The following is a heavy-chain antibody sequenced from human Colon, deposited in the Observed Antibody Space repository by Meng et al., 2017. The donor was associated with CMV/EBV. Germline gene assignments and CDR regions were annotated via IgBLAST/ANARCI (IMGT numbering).Heavy chain of an antibody. D-gene: IGHD4-17*01. V-gene: IGHV3-30-3*01. J-gene: IGHJ4*01. Sequence: GESLKISCRGSEFTFNKYNMNWVRQAPGKGLEWVAVISHDGTNKYYADSVKGRFTISRDDSKNTLYLQMNNLRGEDTAVYYCARGLDFGTFFFYWGRGTLVTVSS. CDR1: EFTFNKYN. CDR2: ISHDGTNK. CDR3: ARGLDFGTFFFY.